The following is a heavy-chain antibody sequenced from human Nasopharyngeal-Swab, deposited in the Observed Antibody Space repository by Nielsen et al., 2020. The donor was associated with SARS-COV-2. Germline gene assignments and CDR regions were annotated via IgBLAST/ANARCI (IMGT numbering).Heavy chain of an antibody. CDR2: INPSGGST. V-gene: IGHV1-46*01. D-gene: IGHD6-13*01. CDR3: ARSIAAAVFDY. CDR1: GYTFTSYY. Sequence: ASVKVSCKASGYTFTSYYMHWVRHAPGQGLEWMGIINPSGGSTSYAQKFQGRVTMTRDTSTSTVYMELSSLRSEDTAVYYCARSIAAAVFDYWGQGTLVTVSS. J-gene: IGHJ4*02.